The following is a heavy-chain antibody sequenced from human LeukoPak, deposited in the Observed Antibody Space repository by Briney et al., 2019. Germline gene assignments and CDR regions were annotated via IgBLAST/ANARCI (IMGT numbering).Heavy chain of an antibody. V-gene: IGHV3-30*18. D-gene: IGHD3-16*02. CDR3: AKDNMITFGGVIAWDAFDI. CDR1: GFIFSNYD. Sequence: GGSLRLSCAASGFIFSNYDMHWVRQAPGKGLEWVAVISHDGRNKYYGDSVKGRFTISRDNSKNTLYLQMNSLRAEDTAVYYCAKDNMITFGGVIAWDAFDIWGQGTMVTVSS. J-gene: IGHJ3*02. CDR2: ISHDGRNK.